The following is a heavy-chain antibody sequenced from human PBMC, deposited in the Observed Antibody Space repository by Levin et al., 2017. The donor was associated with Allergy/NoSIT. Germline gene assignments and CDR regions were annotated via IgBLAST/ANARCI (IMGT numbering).Heavy chain of an antibody. CDR3: ARGGCSSTSCLDY. Sequence: GESLKISCAASGFTFSRYYMHWVRQAPGKGLVWVSRITLDVTDTYYADSVKGRFTISRDNAEYTLFLQMNSLRAEDTAIYYCARGGCSSTSCLDYWGQGILVTVSS. V-gene: IGHV3-74*01. CDR1: GFTFSRYY. CDR2: ITLDVTDT. J-gene: IGHJ4*02. D-gene: IGHD2-2*01.